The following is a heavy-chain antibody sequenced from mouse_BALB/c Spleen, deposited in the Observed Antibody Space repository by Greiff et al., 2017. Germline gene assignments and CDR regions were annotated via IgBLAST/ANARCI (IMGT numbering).Heavy chain of an antibody. CDR2: ISSGSSTI. Sequence: EVQGVESGGGLVQPGGSRKLSCAASGFTFSSFGMHWVRQAPEKGLEWVAYISSGSSTIYYADTVKGRFTISRDNPKNTLFLQMTSLRSEDTAMYYCARYYDYDGYYFDYWGQGTTLTVSS. D-gene: IGHD2-4*01. V-gene: IGHV5-17*02. J-gene: IGHJ2*01. CDR1: GFTFSSFG. CDR3: ARYYDYDGYYFDY.